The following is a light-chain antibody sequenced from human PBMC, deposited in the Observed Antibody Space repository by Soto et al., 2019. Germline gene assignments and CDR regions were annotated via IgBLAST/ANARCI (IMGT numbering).Light chain of an antibody. V-gene: IGKV2-28*01. CDR3: MQALQTPPT. J-gene: IGKJ1*01. CDR1: QSLLHSNGYNY. Sequence: DIVMTQSPLSLPVTPGEPASISCRSSQSLLHSNGYNYLDWYLQKPGQSPQLLIYLGSNRASGVADRFSGSGSGRDFTLKIRRVEAEDVGVYYCMQALQTPPTFGQGTKVEIK. CDR2: LGS.